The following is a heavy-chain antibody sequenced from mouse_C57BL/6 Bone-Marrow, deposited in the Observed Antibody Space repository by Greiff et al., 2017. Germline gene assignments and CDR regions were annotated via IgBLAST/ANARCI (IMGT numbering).Heavy chain of an antibody. D-gene: IGHD1-1*01. CDR1: GYTFTDYY. V-gene: IGHV1-76*01. CDR3: ARDGYYGRFDY. Sequence: QVQLQQSGAELVRPGASVKLSCKASGYTFTDYYINWVKQRPGQGLEWIARIYPGSGNTYYNEKFKGKATLTAEKSSSTAYMQLSSLTSEDAAGCFCARDGYYGRFDYWGQGTTLTVSS. J-gene: IGHJ2*01. CDR2: IYPGSGNT.